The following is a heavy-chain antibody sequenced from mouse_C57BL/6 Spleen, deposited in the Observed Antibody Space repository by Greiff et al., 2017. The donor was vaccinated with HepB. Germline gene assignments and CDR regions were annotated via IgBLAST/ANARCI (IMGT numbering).Heavy chain of an antibody. CDR1: GYTFTSYW. V-gene: IGHV1-50*01. D-gene: IGHD2-4*01. Sequence: QVQLQQPGAELVKPGASVKLSCKASGYTFTSYWMQWVKQRPGQGLEWIGEIDPSDSYTNYNQKFKGKATLTVDTSSSTAYMQLSSLTSEDSAVYYCARRGTYDYDVTRGHYAMDYWGQGTSVTVSS. CDR3: ARRGTYDYDVTRGHYAMDY. J-gene: IGHJ4*01. CDR2: IDPSDSYT.